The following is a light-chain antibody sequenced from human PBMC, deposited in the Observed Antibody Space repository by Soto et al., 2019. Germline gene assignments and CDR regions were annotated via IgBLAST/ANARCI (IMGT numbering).Light chain of an antibody. CDR3: QQYHIYSGT. J-gene: IGKJ1*01. CDR1: QTIDSW. V-gene: IGKV1-5*03. CDR2: KAS. Sequence: DIQMTQSPSTLSASVGDRVTITCRASQTIDSWLAWYQQRPGKPPNLLIYKASTLASGVPSRFSGSGSGTEFTLTINSLQPDDFATDDCQQYHIYSGTFGQGTKVEIK.